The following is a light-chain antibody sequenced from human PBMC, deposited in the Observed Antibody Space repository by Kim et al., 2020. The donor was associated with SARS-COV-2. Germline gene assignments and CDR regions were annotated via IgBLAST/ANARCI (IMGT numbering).Light chain of an antibody. CDR3: LLSSSGAFWV. CDR1: TGAVTSGHY. V-gene: IGLV7-46*01. J-gene: IGLJ3*02. Sequence: QAVVTQAPSVTVSPGGTVTLTCGSSTGAVTSGHYPYCFQQKPGQAPRTLIYDTSNKHSWTPARFSGSLLGGKAALTLSGAQPEDEADYYCLLSSSGAFWVFGGGTQLTVL. CDR2: DTS.